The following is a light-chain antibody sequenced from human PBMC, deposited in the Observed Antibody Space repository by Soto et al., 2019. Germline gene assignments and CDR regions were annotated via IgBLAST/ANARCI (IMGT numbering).Light chain of an antibody. V-gene: IGLV2-11*01. CDR2: DVN. CDR1: GSDVSGYNF. J-gene: IGLJ1*01. Sequence: QSVLTQPRSVSGSPGQSVTISCTGAGSDVSGYNFLSWYQQYPGKAPKVIIYDVNKRPSGVPDRFSGSKSGKAASLTISGLQAEDEADYFCKSYAGSNTYVFGSGTKLTVL. CDR3: KSYAGSNTYV.